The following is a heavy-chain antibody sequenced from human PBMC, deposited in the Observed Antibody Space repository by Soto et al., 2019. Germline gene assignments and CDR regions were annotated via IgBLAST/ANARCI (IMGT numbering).Heavy chain of an antibody. CDR2: INPNSGGT. V-gene: IGHV1-2*02. CDR1: GYTFTGYY. CDR3: ARVDYYGSGSPHYYIYLMEL. Sequence: ASVKVSCKASGYTFTGYYMHWVRQAPGQGLEWMGWINPNSGGTNYAQKFQGRVTMTRDTSISTAYMELSRLRSDDTAEYYCARVDYYGSGSPHYYIYLMELWAEGTAVTVSS. D-gene: IGHD3-10*01. J-gene: IGHJ6*04.